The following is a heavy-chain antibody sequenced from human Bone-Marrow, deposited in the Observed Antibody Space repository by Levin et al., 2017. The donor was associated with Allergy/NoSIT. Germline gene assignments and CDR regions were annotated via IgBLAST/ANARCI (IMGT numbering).Heavy chain of an antibody. Sequence: TGGSLRLSCKASGGSFNSHEISWVRQAPGQGLEWMGGFVPIFATPKYAQKFQGRVTITADRSTTTGFLELSNLSSEDTALYYCARVQSRSSWYGPASGKWFDPWGRGTLVTVSA. CDR3: ARVQSRSSWYGPASGKWFDP. J-gene: IGHJ5*02. V-gene: IGHV1-69*06. CDR2: FVPIFATP. CDR1: GGSFNSHE. D-gene: IGHD6-13*01.